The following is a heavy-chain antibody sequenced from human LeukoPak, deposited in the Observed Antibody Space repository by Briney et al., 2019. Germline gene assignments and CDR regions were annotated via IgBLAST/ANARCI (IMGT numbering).Heavy chain of an antibody. Sequence: GGSLRLSCAASGFTVSSNYMSWVRQPPGKGLEWVANIKEDGTVKYYVDSVKGRFTISRDNTKNIMNLEMNSLGADDPAVYFCARDSTWLLDYWGQGTLITVSS. CDR1: GFTVSSNY. CDR3: ARDSTWLLDY. D-gene: IGHD6-19*01. J-gene: IGHJ4*02. CDR2: IKEDGTVK. V-gene: IGHV3-7*03.